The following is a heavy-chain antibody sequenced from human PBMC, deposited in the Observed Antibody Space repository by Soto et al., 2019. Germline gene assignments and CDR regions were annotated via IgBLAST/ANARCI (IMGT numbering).Heavy chain of an antibody. CDR3: ARGVDTAMVTVFFDYYYMDV. J-gene: IGHJ6*03. CDR1: GYSFTSYW. V-gene: IGHV5-51*01. Sequence: GESLKISCKGSGYSFTSYWIGWVRQMPGKGLEWMGIIYPGDSDTRYSPSFQGQVTISADKSISTAYLQWSSLKASDTAMYYCARGVDTAMVTVFFDYYYMDVWGKGTTVTVSS. D-gene: IGHD5-18*01. CDR2: IYPGDSDT.